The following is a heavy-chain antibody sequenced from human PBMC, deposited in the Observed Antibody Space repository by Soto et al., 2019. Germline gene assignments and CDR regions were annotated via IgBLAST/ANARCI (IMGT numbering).Heavy chain of an antibody. Sequence: PSETLSLTCAVSGYSISSGYYWGWIRQPPGNGLEWIGSIYHSGSTYYNPSLKSRVTISVDTSKNQFSLKLSSVTAADTAVYYCARGPSKRFLEWLLYYFDYWGQGTLVTVSS. CDR2: IYHSGST. D-gene: IGHD3-3*01. CDR1: GYSISSGYY. J-gene: IGHJ4*02. CDR3: ARGPSKRFLEWLLYYFDY. V-gene: IGHV4-38-2*01.